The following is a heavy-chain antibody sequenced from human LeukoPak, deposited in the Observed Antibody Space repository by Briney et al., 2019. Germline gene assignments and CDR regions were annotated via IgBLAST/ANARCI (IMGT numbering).Heavy chain of an antibody. CDR3: ARGWGDSSGYYYFDY. CDR2: INHSGST. Sequence: GSLRLSCAASGFSFSSYAMSWIRQPPGKGLEWIGEINHSGSTNYNPSLKSRVTISVDTSKNQFSLKLSSVTAADTAVYYCARGWGDSSGYYYFDYWGQGTLVTVSS. V-gene: IGHV4-34*01. D-gene: IGHD3-22*01. CDR1: GFSFSSYA. J-gene: IGHJ4*02.